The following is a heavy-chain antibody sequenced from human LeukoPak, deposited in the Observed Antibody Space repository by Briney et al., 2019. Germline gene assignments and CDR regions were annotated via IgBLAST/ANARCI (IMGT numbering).Heavy chain of an antibody. CDR2: ISPDGSST. Sequence: GGSLRLSCAASGFSFSSSWMLWVRQTPGKGLVWLSRISPDGSSTSYADSVKGRFTVSRDIARNTLSLQMNSLRAEDTAVYYCAKCGYSYGYAFDYWGQGTLVTVSS. D-gene: IGHD5-18*01. V-gene: IGHV3-74*01. J-gene: IGHJ4*02. CDR3: AKCGYSYGYAFDY. CDR1: GFSFSSSW.